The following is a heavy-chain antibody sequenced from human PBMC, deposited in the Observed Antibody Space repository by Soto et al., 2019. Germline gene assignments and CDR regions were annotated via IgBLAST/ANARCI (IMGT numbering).Heavy chain of an antibody. CDR3: ARKGGSGYFYVLDY. J-gene: IGHJ4*02. CDR2: IIPIFGTA. D-gene: IGHD3-22*01. Sequence: ASVKVSCKASGGTFSTYVISWVRQAPGQGLEWMGGIIPIFGTANYAQRFQGRITITADESTSTAYMELSSLRSEDTAVYYCARKGGSGYFYVLDYWGQGTLVTVSS. V-gene: IGHV1-69*13. CDR1: GGTFSTYV.